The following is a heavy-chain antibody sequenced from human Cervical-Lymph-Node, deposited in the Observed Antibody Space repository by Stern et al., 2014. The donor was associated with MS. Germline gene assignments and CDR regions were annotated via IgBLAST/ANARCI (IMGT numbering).Heavy chain of an antibody. CDR2: ISNNSTHT. J-gene: IGHJ4*02. V-gene: IGHV3-21*01. CDR1: GFTFSHYS. CDR3: ARARVGDYARSPHLDS. Sequence: EVKLVESGGGLVKPGESLRLSCDASGFTFSHYSINWVRKAPGKGLEWISSISNNSTHTYYADSVEGRFTISRDSAKDSVSLHMVSLRAEDTAVYYCARARVGDYARSPHLDSWGQGTLVTVSS. D-gene: IGHD4-17*01.